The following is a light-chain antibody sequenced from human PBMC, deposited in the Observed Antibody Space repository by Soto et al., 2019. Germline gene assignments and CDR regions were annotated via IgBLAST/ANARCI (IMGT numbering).Light chain of an antibody. V-gene: IGKV3-11*01. CDR3: QQRSNWPPVT. CDR1: QSVGYH. Sequence: EIVLTQSPSTLSLSPGERATLSCRASQSVGYHLAWYQQKPGQAPRLLIYDASNRATGIPARFSGSGSGTDITLAISSLEPEEFAVNYCQQRSNWPPVTFGGGTKVDIK. CDR2: DAS. J-gene: IGKJ4*02.